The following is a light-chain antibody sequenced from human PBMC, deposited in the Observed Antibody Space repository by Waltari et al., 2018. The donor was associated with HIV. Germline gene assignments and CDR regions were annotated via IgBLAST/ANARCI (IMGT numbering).Light chain of an antibody. V-gene: IGKV3-15*01. Sequence: VMPPPPATLSASPGEVATPSCTASQSVNSHLAWYQHKRGQAPRLLFYGASTRATGVPARFSGSGSGTEFTLTISSLQSEDFAVYYCQQYNHWPPYTFGQGTKLEIK. J-gene: IGKJ2*01. CDR2: GAS. CDR3: QQYNHWPPYT. CDR1: QSVNSH.